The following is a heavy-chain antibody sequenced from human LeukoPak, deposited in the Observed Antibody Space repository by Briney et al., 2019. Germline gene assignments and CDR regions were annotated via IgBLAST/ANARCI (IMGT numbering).Heavy chain of an antibody. CDR1: GFTFSSYA. CDR2: ISYDGSNK. CDR3: ARFCSSTSCYDY. J-gene: IGHJ4*02. V-gene: IGHV3-30-3*01. D-gene: IGHD2-2*01. Sequence: PGGSLRLSCAASGFTFSSYAMHWVRQAPGKGLEWVAVISYDGSNKYYADSVKGRFTTSRDNSKNTLYLQMNSLRAEGTAVYYCARFCSSTSCYDYWGQGTLVTVSS.